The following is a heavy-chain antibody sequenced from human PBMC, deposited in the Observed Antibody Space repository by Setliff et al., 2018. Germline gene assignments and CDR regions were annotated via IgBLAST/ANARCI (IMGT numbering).Heavy chain of an antibody. D-gene: IGHD3-3*01. J-gene: IGHJ6*03. CDR3: ARMSGFLYLDV. Sequence: PSETLSLTCAVSGGSVTSHYWSWIRQPPGKGLEWIGFIFYSGDTNSNPSLKSRVTMSVDTSKDQFSLELTSVTAADTAVYYCARMSGFLYLDVWGNWTTVTVSS. V-gene: IGHV4-59*08. CDR1: GGSVTSHY. CDR2: IFYSGDT.